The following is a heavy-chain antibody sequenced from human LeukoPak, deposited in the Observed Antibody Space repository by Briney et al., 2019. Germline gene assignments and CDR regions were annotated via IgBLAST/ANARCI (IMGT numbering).Heavy chain of an antibody. CDR1: GYTFTSYD. CDR2: MNPNSGNT. D-gene: IGHD5-12*01. J-gene: IGHJ5*02. V-gene: IGHV1-8*01. Sequence: ASVKVSCKASGYTFTSYDINWVRQATGQGLEWMGWMNPNSGNTGYAQKFQGRVTMTRNTSISTAYMELNSLRSEDTAVYYSARGLTNVILATSGDKSWFDPWGQGTLVTVSS. CDR3: ARGLTNVILATSGDKSWFDP.